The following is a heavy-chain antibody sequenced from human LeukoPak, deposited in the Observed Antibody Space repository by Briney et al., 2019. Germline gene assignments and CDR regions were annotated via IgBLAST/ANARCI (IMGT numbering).Heavy chain of an antibody. Sequence: SETLSLTCTVSGGSINSSSYYWGWIRQPPGKGLEWIGSIYYSGSTYYNPSLKSRVTISVDTSKNQFSLKLSSVTAADTAVYYCARQGYVDYWGQGTLVTVSS. CDR2: IYYSGST. CDR3: ARQGYVDY. J-gene: IGHJ4*02. CDR1: GGSINSSSYY. V-gene: IGHV4-39*01.